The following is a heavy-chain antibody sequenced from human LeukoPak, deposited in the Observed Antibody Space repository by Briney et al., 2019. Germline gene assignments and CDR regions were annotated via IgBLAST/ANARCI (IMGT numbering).Heavy chain of an antibody. CDR3: ARRSGNSGYVDY. J-gene: IGHJ4*02. Sequence: GESLMISCKGSGYSFTSYWIAWVRQMPGKGLEWMGIIYPGDSDIRYSPSFQGQVTISADKSISTAYLQWSSLRASDTAMYYCARRSGNSGYVDYWGQGTLVTVSS. V-gene: IGHV5-51*01. D-gene: IGHD5-12*01. CDR1: GYSFTSYW. CDR2: IYPGDSDI.